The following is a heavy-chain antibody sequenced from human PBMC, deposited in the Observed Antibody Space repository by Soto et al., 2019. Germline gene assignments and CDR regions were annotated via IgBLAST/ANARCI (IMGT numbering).Heavy chain of an antibody. Sequence: ASETLSLTCAVYGGSFSGYYWSWIRQPPGKGLEWIGEINHSGSTNYNPSLKSRVTISVDTSKNQFSLKLSSVTAADTAVYYCARGRPPWFGESPDGMDVWGQGTTVTVSS. V-gene: IGHV4-34*01. J-gene: IGHJ6*02. D-gene: IGHD3-10*01. CDR1: GGSFSGYY. CDR3: ARGRPPWFGESPDGMDV. CDR2: INHSGST.